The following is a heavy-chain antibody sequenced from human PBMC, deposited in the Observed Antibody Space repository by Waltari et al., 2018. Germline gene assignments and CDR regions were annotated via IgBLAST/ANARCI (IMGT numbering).Heavy chain of an antibody. Sequence: QVQLVQSGAEVKKPGSSVKVSCKASGGSVSSYAISWVRQASGQGLEWMGGIKPIFGTASYAQKFQGRITITANGSTSKACMELCSLRSEDTAVYCCASAVGYYDSSGYYYSLDYWGQGTLVTVSS. CDR1: GGSVSSYA. CDR3: ASAVGYYDSSGYYYSLDY. D-gene: IGHD3-22*01. CDR2: IKPIFGTA. J-gene: IGHJ4*02. V-gene: IGHV1-69*12.